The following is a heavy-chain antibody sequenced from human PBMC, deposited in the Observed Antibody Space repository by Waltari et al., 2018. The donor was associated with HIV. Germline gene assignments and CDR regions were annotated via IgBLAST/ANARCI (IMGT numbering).Heavy chain of an antibody. J-gene: IGHJ2*01. CDR1: GGSTSSGSYY. CDR3: ARTDDWYFDL. Sequence: QVQLQESGPGLVKPSQTLSLNCIVSGGSTSSGSYYWSWIRQPAGKGLEWVGRIYTSGSTNYNPSLKSRVTISLDTSRNQFSLKLSSATAADTAVYYCARTDDWYFDLWGRGTLVTVSS. CDR2: IYTSGST. V-gene: IGHV4-61*02.